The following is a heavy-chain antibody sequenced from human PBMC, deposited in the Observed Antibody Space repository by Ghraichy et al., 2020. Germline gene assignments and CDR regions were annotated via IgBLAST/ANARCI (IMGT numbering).Heavy chain of an antibody. D-gene: IGHD2-8*02. Sequence: GSLRLSCAAAGFTFSTYSIHWVRQAPGKGLEWVAVISHDGNSQYYADSVKGRFTISRDNSKNTVFLQMNSLRAGDTAVYYCARDIKSSYWSYYFFAMDVWGHGTTVTVSS. CDR1: GFTFSTYS. CDR3: ARDIKSSYWSYYFFAMDV. J-gene: IGHJ6*02. V-gene: IGHV3-30-3*01. CDR2: ISHDGNSQ.